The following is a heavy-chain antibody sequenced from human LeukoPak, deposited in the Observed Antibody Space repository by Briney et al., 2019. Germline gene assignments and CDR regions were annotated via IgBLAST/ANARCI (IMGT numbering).Heavy chain of an antibody. CDR2: IYYSGST. Sequence: PSETLSLTCTVSGGSISSYYWSWIRQPPGKGLEWIGYIYYSGSTNYNPSLKSRVTISLDTSKNQFSLKLNSLTAADTAVYYCARDGSSWYGWFDPWGQGTLVTVSS. V-gene: IGHV4-59*01. J-gene: IGHJ5*02. D-gene: IGHD6-13*01. CDR1: GGSISSYY. CDR3: ARDGSSWYGWFDP.